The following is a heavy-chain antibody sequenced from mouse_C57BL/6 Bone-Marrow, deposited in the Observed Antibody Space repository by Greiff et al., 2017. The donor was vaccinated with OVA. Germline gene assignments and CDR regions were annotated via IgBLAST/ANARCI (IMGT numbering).Heavy chain of an antibody. D-gene: IGHD1-1*01. CDR2: ISSGGSYT. J-gene: IGHJ1*03. V-gene: IGHV5-6*01. Sequence: EVQLVESGGDLVKPGGSLKLSCAASGFTFSSYGMSWVRQTPDKRLEWVATISSGGSYTYYPDSVKGRFTISRDNAKNTLYLRMSSLKSEDTAMYYCARQPVYYGSSYWYFDVWGTGTTGTVAS. CDR1: GFTFSSYG. CDR3: ARQPVYYGSSYWYFDV.